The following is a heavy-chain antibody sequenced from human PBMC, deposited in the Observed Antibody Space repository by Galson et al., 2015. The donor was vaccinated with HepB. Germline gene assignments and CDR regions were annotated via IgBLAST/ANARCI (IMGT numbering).Heavy chain of an antibody. V-gene: IGHV3-23*01. CDR2: ISGSGGST. J-gene: IGHJ4*02. D-gene: IGHD2-2*01. CDR3: AKGGGVVPAAMVHY. CDR1: GLTFSSYA. Sequence: SLRLSCAASGLTFSSYAMSWVRQAPGKGLEWVSAISGSGGSTYYADSVKGRFTISRDNSKNTLYLQMNSLRAEDTAVYYCAKGGGVVPAAMVHYWGQGTLVTVSS.